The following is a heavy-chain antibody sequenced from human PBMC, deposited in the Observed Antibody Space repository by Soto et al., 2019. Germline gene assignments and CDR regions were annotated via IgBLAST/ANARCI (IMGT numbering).Heavy chain of an antibody. CDR1: GGSISSYY. CDR2: IYYSGST. J-gene: IGHJ5*02. V-gene: IGHV4-59*08. D-gene: IGHD6-13*01. Sequence: SETLSLTCTVSGGSISSYYWSWIRQPPGKGLEWIGYIYYSGSTNYNPPLKSRVTISVDTSKNQFSLKLSSVTAADTAVYYRASAAAGIPYNWFDPWGQGTLVTVSS. CDR3: ASAAAGIPYNWFDP.